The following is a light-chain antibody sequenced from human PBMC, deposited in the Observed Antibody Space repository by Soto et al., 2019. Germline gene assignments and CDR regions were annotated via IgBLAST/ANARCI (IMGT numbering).Light chain of an antibody. J-gene: IGLJ2*01. V-gene: IGLV1-47*01. CDR1: SSNIGSNY. Sequence: QLVLTQPPSASGTPGQRVNISCSGSSSNIGSNYVYWYRQFPGTAPKLLIQRNNQRPSGVPARFSGSKSGTSASLAISGLRSEDEADYYCGGWDDSLSGPVFGGGPKVTVL. CDR3: GGWDDSLSGPV. CDR2: RNN.